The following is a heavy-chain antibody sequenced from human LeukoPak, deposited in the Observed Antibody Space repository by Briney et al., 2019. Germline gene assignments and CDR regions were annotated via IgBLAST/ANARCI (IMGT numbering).Heavy chain of an antibody. J-gene: IGHJ5*02. V-gene: IGHV4-59*12. Sequence: NPSETLSLTCTVSGGSISSYYWSWIRQPPGKGLEWIGYIYYSGSTNYNPSLKSRVTISVDTSKNQFSLKLSSVTAADTAVYYCARETGIGGFDPWGQGTLVTVSS. D-gene: IGHD3-9*01. CDR1: GGSISSYY. CDR2: IYYSGST. CDR3: ARETGIGGFDP.